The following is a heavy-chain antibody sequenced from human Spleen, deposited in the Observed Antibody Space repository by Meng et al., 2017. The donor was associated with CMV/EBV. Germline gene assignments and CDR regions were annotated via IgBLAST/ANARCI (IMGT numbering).Heavy chain of an antibody. CDR3: AAGGYSGYDYLPFGY. CDR2: IRYDGSNT. CDR1: GFTFSSYG. V-gene: IGHV3-30*02. J-gene: IGHJ4*02. D-gene: IGHD5-12*01. Sequence: GGSLRLSCAASGFTFSSYGMHWVRQAPGKGLEWVAFIRYDGSNTYYADSVKGRFTISRDNAKNSLYLQMNSLRAEDTAVYYCAAGGYSGYDYLPFGYWGQGTLVTVSS.